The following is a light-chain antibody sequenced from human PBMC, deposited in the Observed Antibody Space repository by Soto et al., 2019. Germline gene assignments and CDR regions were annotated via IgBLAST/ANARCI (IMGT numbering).Light chain of an antibody. CDR2: GAS. CDR1: QSISSGH. V-gene: IGKV3-20*01. J-gene: IGKJ1*01. Sequence: EIVLTQSPGTMSLSPGERATLSCRASQSISSGHLAWYQQKHGQAPRLLIYGASSRATAIPDRFSGSGSGTDFTLTISRLEHEDVAVYYCQQYGSSPQTFGQGSKVEIK. CDR3: QQYGSSPQT.